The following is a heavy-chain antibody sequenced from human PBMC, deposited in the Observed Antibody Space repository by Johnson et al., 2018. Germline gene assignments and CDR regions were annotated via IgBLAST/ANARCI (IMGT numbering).Heavy chain of an antibody. CDR2: ISSSGSST. J-gene: IGHJ3*01. CDR1: GFTFSGYY. Sequence: QVQLQESGGGLVKPGGSLRFSCAASGFTFSGYYMTWIRQAPGKGLEWVSYISSSGSSTYYAASVKGRFTISRDNTKNSLYLQRNSLRDEDTALYYCARETRRAFDAWGQGTMVTVSS. V-gene: IGHV3-11*01. CDR3: ARETRRAFDA.